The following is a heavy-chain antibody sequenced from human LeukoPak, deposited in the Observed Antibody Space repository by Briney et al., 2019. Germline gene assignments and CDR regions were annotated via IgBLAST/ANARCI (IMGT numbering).Heavy chain of an antibody. D-gene: IGHD3/OR15-3a*01. CDR3: ARPSGGTRTGYFDY. J-gene: IGHJ4*02. V-gene: IGHV1-18*01. CDR2: ISAYNGNT. Sequence: GASVKVSCKASGYTFTNYGISWVRQAPGQGLEWMGWISAYNGNTNYAQKFQGRVTMTTDTSTSTAYMELRSLRSDDTAVYYCARPSGGTRTGYFDYWGQGTLVTVSS. CDR1: GYTFTNYG.